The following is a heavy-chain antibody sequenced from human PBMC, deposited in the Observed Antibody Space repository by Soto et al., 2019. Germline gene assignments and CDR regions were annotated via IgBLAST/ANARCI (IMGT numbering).Heavy chain of an antibody. J-gene: IGHJ4*02. CDR3: ARDEARPLGY. Sequence: EVQLVESGGGLVQPGGSLRLSCAASGFTFSSYWMSWVRQAPGKGLEWVANIKPDGSEKYYADSVRGRFTISRDNVENSLKLQMNSLRAEDAALYYCARDEARPLGYWGQGTLVTVSS. CDR1: GFTFSSYW. V-gene: IGHV3-7*01. CDR2: IKPDGSEK. D-gene: IGHD6-6*01.